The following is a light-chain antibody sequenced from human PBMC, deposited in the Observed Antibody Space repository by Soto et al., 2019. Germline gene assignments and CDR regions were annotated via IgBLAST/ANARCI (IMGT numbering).Light chain of an antibody. CDR2: GAS. J-gene: IGKJ1*01. V-gene: IGKV3-20*01. CDR1: QSVSSSY. Sequence: EIVFTQSPGTLSLSPGARATLSCRVSQSVSSSYLAWYQQKPGQAPGLLIYGASSRATDIPDRFSGSGSGTDFTLTISRLEPEDFAVYYCQQYGSSPSTFGQRTKV. CDR3: QQYGSSPST.